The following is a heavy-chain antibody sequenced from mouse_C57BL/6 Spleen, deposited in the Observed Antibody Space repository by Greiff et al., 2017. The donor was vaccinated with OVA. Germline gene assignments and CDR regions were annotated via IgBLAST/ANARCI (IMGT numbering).Heavy chain of an antibody. J-gene: IGHJ4*01. D-gene: IGHD2-1*01. Sequence: QVQLQQPGTELVKPGASVKLSCKASGYTFTSYWMHWVKQRPGQGLEWIGNINPSNGGTNYNEKFKSKATLPVDKSSSTAYLQLSSLTSEYSSVYYCARGGGNYGYARDYWGQGTSVTFSS. CDR2: INPSNGGT. CDR3: ARGGGNYGYARDY. V-gene: IGHV1-53*01. CDR1: GYTFTSYW.